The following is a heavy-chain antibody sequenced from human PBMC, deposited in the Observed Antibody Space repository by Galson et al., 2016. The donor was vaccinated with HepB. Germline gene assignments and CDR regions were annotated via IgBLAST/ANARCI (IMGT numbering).Heavy chain of an antibody. Sequence: SLRLSCAASGFSFSNYALHWVRQAPGKGLEWVGVVSYDGRRKYYAGSVRGRFTISRDNSKNTLYLQMNSLRAEDTAVYYCARSRGSYGSGSYWAGVDYWGQGTLVTVSS. D-gene: IGHD3-10*01. CDR2: VSYDGRRK. CDR3: ARSRGSYGSGSYWAGVDY. CDR1: GFSFSNYA. V-gene: IGHV3-30*04. J-gene: IGHJ4*02.